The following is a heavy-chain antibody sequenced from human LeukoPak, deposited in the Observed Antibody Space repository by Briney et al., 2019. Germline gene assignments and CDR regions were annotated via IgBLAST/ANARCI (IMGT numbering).Heavy chain of an antibody. D-gene: IGHD3-22*01. CDR2: INYSGST. J-gene: IGHJ6*03. CDR3: ASALLSDTSGPYFGYFYDMDV. Sequence: SETLSLTCTVSNGSISPYYWTWIRQPPGRGLEYIGYINYSGSTKYNPSLKSRLTISVGTSKNQFFLELSSVTAADTAVYYCASALLSDTSGPYFGYFYDMDVWGKGTTVIVSS. V-gene: IGHV4-59*01. CDR1: NGSISPYY.